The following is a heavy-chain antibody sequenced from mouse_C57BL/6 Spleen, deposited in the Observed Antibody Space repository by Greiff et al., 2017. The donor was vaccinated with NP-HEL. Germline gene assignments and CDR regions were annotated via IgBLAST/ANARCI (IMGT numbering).Heavy chain of an antibody. CDR1: GYTFTEYS. V-gene: IGHV1-62-2*01. Sequence: QVQLQQSGAELVKPGASVKLSCKASGYTFTEYSIHWVKQRPGQGLEWIGWFYPGSGSIKYNEKFKDKATLTADKSSSTVYMELSRLTSEDSAVYFCARHEEEEEVYSSWFAYWGQGTLVTVSA. CDR2: FYPGSGSI. J-gene: IGHJ3*01. D-gene: IGHD2-5*01. CDR3: ARHEEEEEVYSSWFAY.